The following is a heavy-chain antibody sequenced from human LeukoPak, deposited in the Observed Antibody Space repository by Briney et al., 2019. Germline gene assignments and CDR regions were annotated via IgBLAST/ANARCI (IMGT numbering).Heavy chain of an antibody. CDR2: IYDHGRT. J-gene: IGHJ5*02. Sequence: PSETLSLTCIVSGGSFSYLSWIRQPPGKGLEWIGIIYDHGRTEYNPSLKSRVTISVDTSKNLFSLKLTSVTAADTAVYYCATCRDEFGDYGFTSWGQGTLVTVSS. V-gene: IGHV4-59*01. D-gene: IGHD4-17*01. CDR1: GGSFSY. CDR3: ATCRDEFGDYGFTS.